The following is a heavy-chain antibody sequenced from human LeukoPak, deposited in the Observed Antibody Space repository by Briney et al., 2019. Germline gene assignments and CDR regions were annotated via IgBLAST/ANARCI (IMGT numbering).Heavy chain of an antibody. CDR2: ISTSSSTV. D-gene: IGHD6-13*01. J-gene: IGHJ4*02. CDR1: GFTVSSNY. Sequence: GGSPRLSCAASGFTVSSNYMSWVRQAPGKGPEWVSYISTSSSTVYHADSVKGRFTISRDNAKNSLYLQMNSLRAEDTAVYYCAREKAPGIEDYWGQGTLVTVSS. CDR3: AREKAPGIEDY. V-gene: IGHV3-48*01.